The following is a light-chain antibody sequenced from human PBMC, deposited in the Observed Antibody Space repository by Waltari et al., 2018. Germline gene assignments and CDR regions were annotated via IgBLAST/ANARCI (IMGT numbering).Light chain of an antibody. CDR1: QSILTW. CDR2: KAS. V-gene: IGKV1-5*03. CDR3: QQYNTYSPGPT. J-gene: IGKJ4*01. Sequence: DIQMTQSPSILSASVGDRVTITCRASQSILTWLAWYQQKPGKAPRLLMSKASSLQTGVPSRFSGSGSGTEFTLTISSLEPDDFATYYCQQYNTYSPGPTFGGGTKVEIK.